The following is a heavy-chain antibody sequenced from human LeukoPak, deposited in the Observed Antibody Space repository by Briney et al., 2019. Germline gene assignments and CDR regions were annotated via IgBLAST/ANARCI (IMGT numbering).Heavy chain of an antibody. CDR3: AKDRGVWELWN. D-gene: IGHD3-16*01. J-gene: IGHJ4*02. CDR2: ISWDGGST. Sequence: PGGSLRLSCAASGFTFDDYGMDWVGHAPGEGVEWVILISWDGGSTYYADSVKGRFTISRDNSKNSLYLQMNILRAEDTALYYCAKDRGVWELWNWGQGTLVTVSS. V-gene: IGHV3-43D*04. CDR1: GFTFDDYG.